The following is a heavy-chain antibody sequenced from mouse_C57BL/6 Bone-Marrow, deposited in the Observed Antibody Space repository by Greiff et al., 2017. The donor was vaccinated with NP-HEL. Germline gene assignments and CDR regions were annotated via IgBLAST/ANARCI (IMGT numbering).Heavy chain of an antibody. CDR3: ARGSSGYPAWFAY. Sequence: EVKLQESGPGLAKPSQTLSLTCSVTGYSITSDYWNWIRKFPGNKLEYMGYISYSGSTYYNLSLKSRISITRDTSKNQYYLQLNSVTTEDTATYYCARGSSGYPAWFAYWGQGTLVTVSA. J-gene: IGHJ3*01. D-gene: IGHD3-2*02. V-gene: IGHV3-8*01. CDR2: ISYSGST. CDR1: GYSITSDY.